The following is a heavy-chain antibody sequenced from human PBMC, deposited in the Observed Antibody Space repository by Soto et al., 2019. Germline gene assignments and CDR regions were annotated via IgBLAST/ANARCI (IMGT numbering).Heavy chain of an antibody. J-gene: IGHJ6*03. CDR2: IYYSGST. V-gene: IGHV4-30-4*01. CDR3: ARTNGYYYMDV. CDR1: GGSIRSGDYY. D-gene: IGHD2-8*01. Sequence: SETLSLTCPVSGGSIRSGDYYWSWIRQPPGKGLEWIGYIYYSGSTYYNPSLKSRVTISVDTSKNQFSLKLSSVTAADTAVYYCARTNGYYYMDVWGKGTTVTVSS.